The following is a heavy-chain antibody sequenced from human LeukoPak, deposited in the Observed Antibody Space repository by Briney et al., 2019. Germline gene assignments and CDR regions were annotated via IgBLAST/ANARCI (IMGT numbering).Heavy chain of an antibody. CDR3: ARDRVEYDILTGYSKPYFGMDV. CDR1: GGSICRNY. Sequence: SETPSLTRTVSGGSICRNYLSWIRQPPGKGLEWIGYIYYRGSTNYNPSLKSRVTISLDTSKNQFSLKLSSVTAADTAVYYCARDRVEYDILTGYSKPYFGMDVGGQGTTVTVSS. CDR2: IYYRGST. D-gene: IGHD3-9*01. V-gene: IGHV4-59*01. J-gene: IGHJ6*01.